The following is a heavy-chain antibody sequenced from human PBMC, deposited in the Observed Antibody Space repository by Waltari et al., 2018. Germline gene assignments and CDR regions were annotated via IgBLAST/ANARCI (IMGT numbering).Heavy chain of an antibody. CDR1: AYSINSRYY. CDR3: VRDRHYYGESYGGAPDSFDI. V-gene: IGHV4-38-2*02. CDR2: IYYSVTT. J-gene: IGHJ3*02. D-gene: IGHD3-10*01. Sequence: QVQLQESGPGLVKPSETLSLTCGVAAYSINSRYYWGWIRQSPGKGLEWIGSIYYSVTTYYDPSLKGRVTLSMDTSTNQFSLKLTSVSAADSGVYYCVRDRHYYGESYGGAPDSFDICGQRTLVTVSS.